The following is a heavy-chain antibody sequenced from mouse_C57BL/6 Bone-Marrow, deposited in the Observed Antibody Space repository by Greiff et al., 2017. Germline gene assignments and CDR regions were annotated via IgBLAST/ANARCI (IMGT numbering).Heavy chain of an antibody. CDR1: GFTFSSYT. V-gene: IGHV5-9*01. J-gene: IGHJ3*01. CDR2: ISGGGGNT. D-gene: IGHD1-1*01. Sequence: EVKLVESGGGLVKPGGSLKLSCAASGFTFSSYTMSWVRQTPEKRLGWVATISGGGGNTYYPDSVKGRFTISRDNAKNTLYLQMSSLRSEDTALYYCARNLITTVVPFAYWGQGTLVTVSA. CDR3: ARNLITTVVPFAY.